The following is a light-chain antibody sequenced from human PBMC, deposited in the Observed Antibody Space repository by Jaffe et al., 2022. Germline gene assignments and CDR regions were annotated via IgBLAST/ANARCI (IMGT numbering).Light chain of an antibody. J-gene: IGLJ3*02. Sequence: QSVLTQPPSVSAAPGQKVTISCSGSSSNIGNKYVSWYQEVPGTAPKLLIYENNKRPSGIPDRFSGAKSGTSATLDITGLQTGDEADYYCGTWDTSLTAWVFGGGTKVTVL. CDR1: SSNIGNKY. CDR2: ENN. V-gene: IGLV1-51*02. CDR3: GTWDTSLTAWV.